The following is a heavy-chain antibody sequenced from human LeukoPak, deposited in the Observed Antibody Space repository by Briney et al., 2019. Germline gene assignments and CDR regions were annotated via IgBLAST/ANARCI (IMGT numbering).Heavy chain of an antibody. J-gene: IGHJ4*02. CDR1: GYTFTAYY. CDR2: INSNNGGT. CDR3: ARGYSSPVPNFDY. V-gene: IGHV1-2*02. Sequence: VASVKVSCKASGYTFTAYYMHWVRQAPGQGLEWVGWINSNNGGTSYAQNFQGRVTMTRDTTITTAYMELPSLTSDDTAVYYCARGYSSPVPNFDYWGQGTLVTVSS. D-gene: IGHD6-19*01.